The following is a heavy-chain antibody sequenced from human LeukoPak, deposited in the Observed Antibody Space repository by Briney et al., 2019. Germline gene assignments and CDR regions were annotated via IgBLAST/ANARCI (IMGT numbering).Heavy chain of an antibody. Sequence: GASVKVSCKASGGTFSSYAISWVRQAPGQGLEWMGGIIPIFGTANYAQKFQGRVTITADESTSTAYMELSSLRSEDTAVYYCARKSVDQQGDYYYMDVWGKGTTVTISS. CDR2: IIPIFGTA. J-gene: IGHJ6*03. V-gene: IGHV1-69*13. D-gene: IGHD6-19*01. CDR3: ARKSVDQQGDYYYMDV. CDR1: GGTFSSYA.